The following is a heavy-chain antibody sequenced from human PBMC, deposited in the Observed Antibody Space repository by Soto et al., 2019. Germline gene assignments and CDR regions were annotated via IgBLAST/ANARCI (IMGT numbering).Heavy chain of an antibody. Sequence: QVQLVQSGAEVKKPGASVKVSCKASGYTFTTYGISWVRQAPGQGLEWMGWISAYNGNTNYAQKLQGRVTMTTDTSTSTAYMELRSMRSDDTAVYYCARDQFKTLAVSYYFDYWGQGTLVTVSS. CDR3: ARDQFKTLAVSYYFDY. J-gene: IGHJ4*02. V-gene: IGHV1-18*01. D-gene: IGHD6-19*01. CDR1: GYTFTTYG. CDR2: ISAYNGNT.